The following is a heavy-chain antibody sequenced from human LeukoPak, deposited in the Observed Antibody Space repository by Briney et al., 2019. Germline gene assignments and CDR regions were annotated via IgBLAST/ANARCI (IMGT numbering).Heavy chain of an antibody. J-gene: IGHJ3*02. CDR3: GAYDYVWGNHAFDI. Sequence: PGGSLRLSCAASGFTVSSNYISWVRQAPGKGLEWVSVIYSGGSTYYADSVKGRFTISRDNSKNTLYLQMNSLRAEDTAVYYCGAYDYVWGNHAFDIWGQGTMVTVSS. CDR1: GFTVSSNY. V-gene: IGHV3-53*01. D-gene: IGHD3-16*01. CDR2: IYSGGST.